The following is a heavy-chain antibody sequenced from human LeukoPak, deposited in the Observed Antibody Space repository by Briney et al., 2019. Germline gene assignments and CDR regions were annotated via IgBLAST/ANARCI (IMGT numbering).Heavy chain of an antibody. J-gene: IGHJ4*02. CDR3: TTAAVH. CDR2: IRSKIDGGTT. Sequence: GGSLRLSCAASGFTFSNAWMSWVRQSPGKGLERVGRIRSKIDGGTTDYAAPVKGRFTISRDDSKNTLYLQMNSLKTEDTAVYYCTTAAVHWGQGTLVTVSS. V-gene: IGHV3-15*01. CDR1: GFTFSNAW.